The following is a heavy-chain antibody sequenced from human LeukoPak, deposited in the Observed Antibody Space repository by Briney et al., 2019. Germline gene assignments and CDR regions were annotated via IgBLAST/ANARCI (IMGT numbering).Heavy chain of an antibody. CDR3: AKLAGIRGWFVYYFDY. CDR2: MSGRGDTS. Sequence: GGSLRLSCAASGFTFGTHAMTWVRQAPGKGLEWVSGMSGRGDTSYYADSVKGRFTVSRDNSKNTLFLQMNSLRAEDTAVYYCAKLAGIRGWFVYYFDYWGQGTLVTVS. CDR1: GFTFGTHA. D-gene: IGHD6-19*01. V-gene: IGHV3-23*01. J-gene: IGHJ4*02.